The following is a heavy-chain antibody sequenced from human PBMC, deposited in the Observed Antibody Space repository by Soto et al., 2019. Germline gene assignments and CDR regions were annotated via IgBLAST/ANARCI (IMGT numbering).Heavy chain of an antibody. CDR2: INPDGRFT. J-gene: IGHJ3*02. CDR3: ARPRSMSSSGFDI. Sequence: EVQLVESGGGLVQPGGSLRLSCVASGYTFSSHWIHWVRQAPGQGLVGVSRINPDGRFTSYADSVKGRFTISRDNAKNTLYLEMNSLRAEDTAVYYCARPRSMSSSGFDIWGQGTMVTVSS. CDR1: GYTFSSHW. D-gene: IGHD6-6*01. V-gene: IGHV3-74*01.